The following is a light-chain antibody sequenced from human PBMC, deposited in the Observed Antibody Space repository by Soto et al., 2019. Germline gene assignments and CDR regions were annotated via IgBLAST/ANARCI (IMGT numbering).Light chain of an antibody. CDR2: EVS. V-gene: IGLV2-14*01. Sequence: QSALTQPASVSGSPGQSITISCTGTSSDIGGYNYVSWYQQHPDKAPKLIIYEVSNRPSGVSHRFSGSKSGNTASLTISGLQAEDEADYYCSSYGITNTYVFGTGTKLTVL. CDR3: SSYGITNTYV. J-gene: IGLJ1*01. CDR1: SSDIGGYNY.